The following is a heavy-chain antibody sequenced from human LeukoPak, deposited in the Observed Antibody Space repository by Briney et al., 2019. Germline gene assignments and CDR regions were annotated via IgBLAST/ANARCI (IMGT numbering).Heavy chain of an antibody. D-gene: IGHD6-13*01. CDR3: ARGRRIAAAGLDY. CDR2: INHSGST. V-gene: IGHV4-34*01. J-gene: IGHJ4*02. CDR1: GGSFSGYY. Sequence: SETLSLTCAVYGGSFSGYYWSWVRQPPGKGLEWIGEINHSGSTNYNPSLKSRVTISVDTSKNHFSLKLRSVTAADTAVYYCARGRRIAAAGLDYWGQGTLVTVSS.